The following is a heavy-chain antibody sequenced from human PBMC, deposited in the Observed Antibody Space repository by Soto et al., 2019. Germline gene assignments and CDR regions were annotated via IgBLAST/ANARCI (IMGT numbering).Heavy chain of an antibody. CDR2: INAGNGNT. V-gene: IGHV1-3*01. D-gene: IGHD2-2*01. Sequence: ASVKVSCKASGYTFTSYAMHWVRQAPGQRLEWMGWINAGNGNTKYSQKFQGRVTITRDTSASTAYMELSSLRSEDTAVYYCAREDQKHYYYYGMDVWGQGTTVTVS. CDR3: AREDQKHYYYYGMDV. J-gene: IGHJ6*02. CDR1: GYTFTSYA.